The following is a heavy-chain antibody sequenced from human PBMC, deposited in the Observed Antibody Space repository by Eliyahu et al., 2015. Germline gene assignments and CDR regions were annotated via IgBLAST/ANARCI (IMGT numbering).Heavy chain of an antibody. D-gene: IGHD2-21*02. CDR2: INHSGST. Sequence: QVQLQQWGAGLLKPSXTLSLTXAVYGGSFSGYYWSWIRQPPGKGLEWIGEINHSGSTNYNPSLKSRVTISVDTSKNQFSLKLSSVTAADTAVYYCARVRLRYGMDVWGQGTTVTVSS. J-gene: IGHJ6*02. CDR1: GGSFSGYY. V-gene: IGHV4-34*01. CDR3: ARVRLRYGMDV.